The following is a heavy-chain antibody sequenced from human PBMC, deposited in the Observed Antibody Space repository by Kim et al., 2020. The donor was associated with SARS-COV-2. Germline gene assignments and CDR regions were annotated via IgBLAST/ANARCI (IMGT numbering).Heavy chain of an antibody. D-gene: IGHD3-10*01. CDR3: VRSLGDY. Sequence: EGTLTTYADSVEGRFTVSRDNARNTVYLQMSGLAVEDTAVYYCVRSLGDYWGQGTPITVSS. J-gene: IGHJ4*02. CDR2: EGTLT. V-gene: IGHV3-74*01.